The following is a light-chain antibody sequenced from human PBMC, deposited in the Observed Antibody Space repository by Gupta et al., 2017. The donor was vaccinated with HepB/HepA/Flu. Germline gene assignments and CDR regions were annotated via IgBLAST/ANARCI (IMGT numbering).Light chain of an antibody. J-gene: IGKJ4*01. CDR3: QNCVASLGRT. Sequence: IVMTQSPDSLAVSLGERATINCKSSQSLFYSPNEKSYLAWYQQKAGQPPKVIITCASSRESGIPYRFSGSGSGTNFALTVRCLQVVDVAFYYGQNCVASLGRTFGGGTKVEIK. V-gene: IGKV4-1*01. CDR1: QSLFYSPNEKSY. CDR2: CAS.